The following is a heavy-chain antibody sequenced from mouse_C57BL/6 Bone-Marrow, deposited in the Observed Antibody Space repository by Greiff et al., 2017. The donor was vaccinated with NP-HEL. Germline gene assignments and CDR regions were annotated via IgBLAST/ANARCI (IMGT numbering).Heavy chain of an antibody. CDR3: ARDYGSFYYYAMDY. V-gene: IGHV14-2*01. CDR1: GFNIKDYY. Sequence: EVKLVESGAELVKPGASVKLSCAASGFNIKDYYMHWVKQRTEQGLEWIGRIDPEDGETKYAPKFQGKATITADTSSHTAYLQLSSLTSEDTAVYYCARDYGSFYYYAMDYWGQGTSVTVSS. J-gene: IGHJ4*01. D-gene: IGHD1-1*01. CDR2: IDPEDGET.